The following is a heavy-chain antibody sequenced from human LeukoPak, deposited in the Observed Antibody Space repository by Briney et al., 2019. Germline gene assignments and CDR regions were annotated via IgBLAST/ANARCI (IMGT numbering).Heavy chain of an antibody. CDR2: ISGSGGST. CDR3: ARGSGDYYDSSGYYYEDY. Sequence: GGSPRLSCAASGFTFSSYAMSWVRQAPGKGLEWVPAISGSGGSTYYADSVKGRFTISRDNSKNTLYLQMNSLRAEDTAVYYCARGSGDYYDSSGYYYEDYWGQGTLVTVSS. J-gene: IGHJ4*02. D-gene: IGHD3-22*01. V-gene: IGHV3-23*01. CDR1: GFTFSSYA.